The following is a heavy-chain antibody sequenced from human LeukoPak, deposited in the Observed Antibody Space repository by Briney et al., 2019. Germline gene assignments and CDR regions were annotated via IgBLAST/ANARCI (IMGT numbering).Heavy chain of an antibody. D-gene: IGHD3-10*01. V-gene: IGHV1-18*01. J-gene: IGHJ4*02. CDR2: ISAYNGNT. Sequence: GASVKVSCKASGFTFTSYGISWVRQAPGQGPEWMGWISAYNGNTNYAQKLQGRVTMTTDTSTSTAYMELRSLRSDDTAVYYCARISTMVRGVIIPSDYWGQGTLVTVSS. CDR3: ARISTMVRGVIIPSDY. CDR1: GFTFTSYG.